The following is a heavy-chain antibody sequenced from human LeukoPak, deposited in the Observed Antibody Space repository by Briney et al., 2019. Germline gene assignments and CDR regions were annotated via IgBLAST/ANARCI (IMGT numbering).Heavy chain of an antibody. CDR1: GDSVSSNIPA. V-gene: IGHV6-1*01. CDR3: ARVRDDYNYYFDY. CDR2: TYYSSKWYT. Sequence: SQTLSLTCAISGDSVSSNIPAWNWIRQSPSRGLEWLGRTYYSSKWYTEYALSVKSRITINPDTSKNHFSLQLKSVTPEDTAVYYCARVRDDYNYYFDYWGQGTLVTVSS. J-gene: IGHJ4*02. D-gene: IGHD5-24*01.